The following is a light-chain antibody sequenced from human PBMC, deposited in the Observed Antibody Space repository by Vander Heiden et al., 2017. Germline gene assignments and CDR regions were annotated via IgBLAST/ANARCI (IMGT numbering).Light chain of an antibody. CDR2: WAS. J-gene: IGKJ5*01. CDR3: QQDDNTPIT. V-gene: IGKV4-1*01. CDR1: RSLLSNNKNY. Sequence: IVMTQSPDSLAASLGERATINCKSSRSLLSNNKNYLAWYQQKPGQPPKLLIYWASTRKSGVPDRFSGSGSGTDFTLTISGLQAEDVAVYYCQQDDNTPITFGQGTRLEIK.